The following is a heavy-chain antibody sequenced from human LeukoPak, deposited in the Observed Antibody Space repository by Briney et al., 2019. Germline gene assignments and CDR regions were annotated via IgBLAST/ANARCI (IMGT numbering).Heavy chain of an antibody. CDR1: GYTLTELS. J-gene: IGHJ1*01. Sequence: GASVKVSCKVSGYTLTELSMHWVRQAPGKGLEWMGGFDPEDGETIYAQKFQGRVTMTEDTSTDTAYMALSSLRSEDTAVYYCATSILGEWTPLSDWGQGTLVTVSS. D-gene: IGHD3-16*01. CDR3: ATSILGEWTPLSD. CDR2: FDPEDGET. V-gene: IGHV1-24*01.